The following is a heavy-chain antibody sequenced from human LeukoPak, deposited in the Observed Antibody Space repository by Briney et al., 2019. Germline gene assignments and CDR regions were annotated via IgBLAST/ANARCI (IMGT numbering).Heavy chain of an antibody. CDR2: IRYDGSNK. CDR3: ARSPFGSSWYLYYFDY. V-gene: IGHV3-30*02. Sequence: GGSLRLSCAASGFTFTSYWMSWVRQVPGKGPEWVAFIRYDGSNKYYADSVKGRFTISRDNSKNTLYLQMNSLRAEDTAVYYCARSPFGSSWYLYYFDYWGQGTLVTVSS. D-gene: IGHD6-13*01. CDR1: GFTFTSYW. J-gene: IGHJ4*02.